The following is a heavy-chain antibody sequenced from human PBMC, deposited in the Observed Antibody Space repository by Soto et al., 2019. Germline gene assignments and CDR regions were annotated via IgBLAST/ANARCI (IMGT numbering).Heavy chain of an antibody. J-gene: IGHJ3*02. CDR1: GFSLSTSGVG. D-gene: IGHD3-3*01. CDR2: IYWDDDK. Sequence: QITLKESGPTLVKPTQTLTLTCTFSGFSLSTSGVGVGWIRQPPGKALEWLALIYWDDDKRYSPSLKSRLTIPKHPAKIQVVLTMTNMDPVDTATYYGARVRVVQDAFDIWGQGKMVTVSS. V-gene: IGHV2-5*02. CDR3: ARVRVVQDAFDI.